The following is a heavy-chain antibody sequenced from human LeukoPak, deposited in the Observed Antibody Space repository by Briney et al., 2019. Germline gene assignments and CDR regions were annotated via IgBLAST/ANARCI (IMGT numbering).Heavy chain of an antibody. CDR1: GGSISSSSYY. V-gene: IGHV4-39*07. J-gene: IGHJ6*02. CDR3: ARGGIVVVPAATAGMDV. CDR2: IYYSGST. D-gene: IGHD2-2*01. Sequence: PSETLSLTCTVSGGSISSSSYYWGWIRQPPGRGLEWIGSIYYSGSTYYNPSLKSRVTISVDTSKNQFSLKLSSVTAADTAVYYCARGGIVVVPAATAGMDVWGQGTTVTVSS.